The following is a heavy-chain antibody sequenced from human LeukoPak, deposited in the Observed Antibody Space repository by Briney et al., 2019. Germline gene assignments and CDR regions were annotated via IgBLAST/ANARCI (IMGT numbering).Heavy chain of an antibody. V-gene: IGHV3-30*03. Sequence: GGSLRLPCAASGFRFSNYAMHWVGQAPGKGLEWVAGISYDGSKKYYADSVKGRFTISRDNAKNSLYLQMNSLRAEDTAVYYCARDRRDYFDYWGQGTLVTVSS. CDR3: ARDRRDYFDY. D-gene: IGHD6-6*01. CDR2: ISYDGSKK. CDR1: GFRFSNYA. J-gene: IGHJ4*02.